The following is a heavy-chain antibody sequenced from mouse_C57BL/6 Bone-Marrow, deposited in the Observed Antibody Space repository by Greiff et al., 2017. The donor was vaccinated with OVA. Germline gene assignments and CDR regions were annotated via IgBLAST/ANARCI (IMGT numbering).Heavy chain of an antibody. CDR2: IHPSDSDT. D-gene: IGHD2-4*01. Sequence: QVQLQQPGAELVKPGASVKVSCKASGYTFTSYWMHWVKQRPGQGLEWIGRIHPSDSDTNYNQKFKGKATLTVDKSSSTAYMQLCSLTSEDSAVYYCAMGDYDYDAPFAYWGQGTLVTVSA. V-gene: IGHV1-74*01. CDR1: GYTFTSYW. J-gene: IGHJ3*01. CDR3: AMGDYDYDAPFAY.